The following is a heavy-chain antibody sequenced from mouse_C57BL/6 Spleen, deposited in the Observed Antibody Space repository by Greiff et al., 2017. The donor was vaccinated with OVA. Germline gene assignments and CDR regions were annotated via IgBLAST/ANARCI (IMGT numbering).Heavy chain of an antibody. CDR1: GYAFSSSW. Sequence: VQLQQSGPELVKPGASVKISCKASGYAFSSSWMNWVKQRPGKGLEWIGRIYPGDGDTNYNGKFKGKATLTADKSSSTAYMQLSSLTSEDSAVYFCAREWTGTAWFAYWGQGTLVTVSA. D-gene: IGHD4-1*01. J-gene: IGHJ3*01. CDR2: IYPGDGDT. CDR3: AREWTGTAWFAY. V-gene: IGHV1-82*01.